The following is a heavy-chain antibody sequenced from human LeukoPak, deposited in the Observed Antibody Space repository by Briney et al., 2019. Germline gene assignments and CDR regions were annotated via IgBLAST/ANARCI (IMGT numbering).Heavy chain of an antibody. CDR2: IDGSGDTI. V-gene: IGHV3-48*02. CDR3: SRRFDC. CDR1: GFTLSDYS. J-gene: IGHJ4*02. Sequence: GESLRLSCAPSGFTLSDYSMNWVRQAPGKGLEWVSYIDGSGDTIYYADSVKGRFTISRDNAKNSLDLQMNSLRDEDTAVYYCSRRFDCWGQGTLVTVSS.